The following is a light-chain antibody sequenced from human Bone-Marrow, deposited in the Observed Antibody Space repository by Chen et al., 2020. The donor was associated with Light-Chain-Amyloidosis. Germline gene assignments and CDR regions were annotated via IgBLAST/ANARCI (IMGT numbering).Light chain of an antibody. CDR1: SSAVGGYNY. J-gene: IGLJ1*01. V-gene: IGLV2-8*01. CDR3: LSYAGSSNYV. CDR2: EAT. Sequence: QSALTQPPSASGTPGQSVTISCTRTSSAVGGYNYVSWYQHHPGKAPKLIIYEATQRPSGVPDRFSGSQSDNTASLTVSGLQAEDEADYYCLSYAGSSNYVFGTGTKVTVL.